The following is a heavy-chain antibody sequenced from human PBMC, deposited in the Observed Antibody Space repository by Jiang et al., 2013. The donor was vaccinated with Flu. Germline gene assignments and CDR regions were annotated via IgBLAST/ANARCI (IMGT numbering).Heavy chain of an antibody. J-gene: IGHJ6*02. CDR3: ARGSVLRFLEWPSPYYYYYGMDA. CDR2: IIPIFGTA. D-gene: IGHD3-3*01. CDR1: GGTFSSYA. Sequence: SGAEVKKPGSSVKVSCKASGGTFSSYAISWVRQAPGQGLEWMGGIIPIFGTANYAQKFQGRVTITADKSTSTAYMELSSLRSEDTAVYYCARGSVLRFLEWPSPYYYYYGMDAWGQGTTVTVSS. V-gene: IGHV1-69*06.